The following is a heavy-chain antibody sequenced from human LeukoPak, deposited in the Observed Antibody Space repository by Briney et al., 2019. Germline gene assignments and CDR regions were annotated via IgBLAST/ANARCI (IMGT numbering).Heavy chain of an antibody. CDR2: SNYGGST. Sequence: SETLSLTCTVSGGSISIYFYSWIRQSPGKGLEWIGYSNYGGSTNYNPSLKSRVTISVDRSKNQFSLKVKSVTAADTAVYYCARDNSMDFDVPQIAAAAPEYYYYGMDVWGQGTTVTVSS. CDR3: ARDNSMDFDVPQIAAAAPEYYYYGMDV. V-gene: IGHV4-59*01. J-gene: IGHJ6*02. CDR1: GGSISIYF. D-gene: IGHD6-13*01.